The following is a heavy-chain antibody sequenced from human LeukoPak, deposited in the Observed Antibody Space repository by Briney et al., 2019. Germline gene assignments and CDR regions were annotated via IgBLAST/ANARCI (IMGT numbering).Heavy chain of an antibody. CDR1: GGSFSGYY. Sequence: SETLSLTCAVYGGSFSGYYWSWIRQPPGKGLEWIGYIYYSGSTYYNPSLKSRVTISVDTSKNQFSLKLSSVTAADTAVYYCARDRSGYLFDYWGQGTLVTVSS. CDR3: ARDRSGYLFDY. CDR2: IYYSGST. J-gene: IGHJ4*02. V-gene: IGHV4-30-4*08. D-gene: IGHD6-19*01.